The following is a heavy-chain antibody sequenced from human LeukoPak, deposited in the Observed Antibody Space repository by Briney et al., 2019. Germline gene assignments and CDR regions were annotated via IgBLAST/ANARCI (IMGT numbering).Heavy chain of an antibody. V-gene: IGHV3-23*01. CDR3: VKERVTTTTFDY. CDR1: GFTFSTYA. CDR2: ISGSGGST. D-gene: IGHD4-11*01. J-gene: IGHJ4*02. Sequence: VGSLRLSCAASGFTFSTYAMSWVRQAPGKGLEWVSLISGSGGSTYYADSVKGRFTISRDNGKNTLSLQMNSLRAEDTALYYCVKERVTTTTFDYWGRGTLVTVSS.